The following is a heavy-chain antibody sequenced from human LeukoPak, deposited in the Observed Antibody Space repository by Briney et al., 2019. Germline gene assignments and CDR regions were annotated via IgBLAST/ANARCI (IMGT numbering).Heavy chain of an antibody. J-gene: IGHJ4*02. CDR1: GGSISSSSYY. CDR2: IYYSGST. D-gene: IGHD1-26*01. CDR3: ASSGSYYFFDY. Sequence: SETLSLTCTVSGGSISSSSYYWGWIRQPPGKGLEWIGSIYYSGSTYYNPSLKSRVTISVDTSKNQFSLKLSSVTAADTAVYYCASSGSYYFFDYWGQGTLVTVSS. V-gene: IGHV4-39*07.